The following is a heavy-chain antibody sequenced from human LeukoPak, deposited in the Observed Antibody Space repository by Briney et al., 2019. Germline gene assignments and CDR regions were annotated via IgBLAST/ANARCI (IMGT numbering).Heavy chain of an antibody. CDR1: GGSISSSSYY. V-gene: IGHV4-39*07. J-gene: IGHJ4*02. CDR2: IYYSGST. D-gene: IGHD3-3*01. CDR3: ARERSTIFGVVVDYYFDY. Sequence: SETLSLTCTVSGGSISSSSYYWGWIRQPPGKGLEWIGSIYYSGSTYYNPSLKSRATISVDTSKNQFSLKLSSVTAADTAVYYCARERSTIFGVVVDYYFDYWGQGTLVTVSS.